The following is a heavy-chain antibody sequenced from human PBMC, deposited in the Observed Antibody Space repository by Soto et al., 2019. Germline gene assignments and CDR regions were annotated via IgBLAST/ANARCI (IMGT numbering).Heavy chain of an antibody. CDR2: IRSAGDRI. CDR3: VKDHPALEY. CDR1: GFTFSGYA. J-gene: IGHJ4*01. V-gene: IGHV3-64D*06. Sequence: PGGYLRLSCSASGFTFSGYAMHWVRQTPGKGLEYVSVIRSAGDRIYYADSVKGRFTISRDNSKNTLFLQMNSLRPDYTAMYYCVKDHPALEYWGHGTLVTVSS.